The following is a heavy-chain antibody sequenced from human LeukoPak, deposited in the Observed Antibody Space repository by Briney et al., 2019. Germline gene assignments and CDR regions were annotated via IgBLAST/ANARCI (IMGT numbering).Heavy chain of an antibody. CDR2: ISNSGDST. Sequence: TGGSLRLSCAASGFTFSTYAMTWVRQAPGKGLEWIAVISNSGDSTYYADSVKGRFTTSRDNSKNTLFVQMNGLRDDDTATYYCAKISTRGSSQATDYWGQGTLVTVSS. CDR3: AKISTRGSSQATDY. D-gene: IGHD6-6*01. J-gene: IGHJ4*02. CDR1: GFTFSTYA. V-gene: IGHV3-23*01.